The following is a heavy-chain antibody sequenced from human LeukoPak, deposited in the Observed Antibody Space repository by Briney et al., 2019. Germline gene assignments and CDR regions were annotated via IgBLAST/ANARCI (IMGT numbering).Heavy chain of an antibody. J-gene: IGHJ3*02. CDR3: ARDSTTIFGVPDDAFDI. Sequence: GGSLRLSCAASGFTFSSYWMSWVRQAPGKGLEWVANIKQDGSEKYYVDSVKGRFTISRDNAKNSLYLQMNSLRAEDTAVYYCARDSTTIFGVPDDAFDIWGQGTMVTVSS. D-gene: IGHD3-3*01. CDR1: GFTFSSYW. CDR2: IKQDGSEK. V-gene: IGHV3-7*01.